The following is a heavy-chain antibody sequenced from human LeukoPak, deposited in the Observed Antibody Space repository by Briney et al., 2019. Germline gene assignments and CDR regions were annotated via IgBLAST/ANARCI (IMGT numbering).Heavy chain of an antibody. D-gene: IGHD3-22*01. Sequence: GESLKISCAASGFTFSSYAMSWVRQAPGKGLEWVSAISGSGGSTYYADSVKGRFTISRDNSKNTLYLQMNSLRAEDTAVYYCAKSQEGSYYYDASGRWGQGTLVTVSS. CDR1: GFTFSSYA. J-gene: IGHJ4*02. CDR3: AKSQEGSYYYDASGR. CDR2: ISGSGGST. V-gene: IGHV3-23*01.